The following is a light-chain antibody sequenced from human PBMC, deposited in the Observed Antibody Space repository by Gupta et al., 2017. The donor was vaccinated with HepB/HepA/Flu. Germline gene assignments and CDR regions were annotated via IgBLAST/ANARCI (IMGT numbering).Light chain of an antibody. CDR2: GAS. CDR1: QSVSSSY. V-gene: IGKV3-20*01. J-gene: IGKJ5*01. CDR3: QQYGSSPA. Sequence: EIVLTQSPGTLSLSPGESATLSCRASQSVSSSYLAWYQQKPGQAPRLLIYGASSRATSIPDRFSGRGSGTDFTLTISRLEPEDFALYYCQQYGSSPAFGQGTQLEIK.